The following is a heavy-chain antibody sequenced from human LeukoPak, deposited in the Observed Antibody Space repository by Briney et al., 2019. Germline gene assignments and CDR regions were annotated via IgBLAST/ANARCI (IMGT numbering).Heavy chain of an antibody. D-gene: IGHD6-19*01. Sequence: GGSLRPSCAASGFTLSSNWMHWVRQAPGKGLVWVSRINNDGSSTSYADSVKGRFTISRDNAKDTLFLQMNSLRAEDTAVYYCVKYSSGWNWGQGTLVTVSS. J-gene: IGHJ4*02. V-gene: IGHV3-74*01. CDR1: GFTLSSNW. CDR3: VKYSSGWN. CDR2: INNDGSST.